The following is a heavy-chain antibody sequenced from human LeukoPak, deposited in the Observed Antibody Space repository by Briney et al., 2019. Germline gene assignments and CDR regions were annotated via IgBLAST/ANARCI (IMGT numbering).Heavy chain of an antibody. J-gene: IGHJ4*02. Sequence: GGSLRLSCAASGFTFSSYGMHWVRQAPGTGLEWVAVISSDGSNKNYADSVKGRFTISRDDSKNTLYLQMNSLRAEDTAVYYFARGKYSNGWYYFDYWGQGTLVTVSS. CDR1: GFTFSSYG. CDR3: ARGKYSNGWYYFDY. CDR2: ISSDGSNK. V-gene: IGHV3-33*01. D-gene: IGHD6-19*01.